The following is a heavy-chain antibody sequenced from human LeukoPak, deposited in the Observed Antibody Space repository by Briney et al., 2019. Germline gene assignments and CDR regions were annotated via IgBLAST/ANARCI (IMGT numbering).Heavy chain of an antibody. Sequence: SETLSLTCAVYGGSFSGYYWSWIRQPPGKGLEWIGEINHSGSTNYNPSLKSRVTISVDTSKNQFSLKLSSVTAADTAVYYCARGSSSSWYWFDPWGPGTLVTVSS. D-gene: IGHD6-13*01. CDR3: ARGSSSSWYWFDP. J-gene: IGHJ5*02. V-gene: IGHV4-34*01. CDR2: INHSGST. CDR1: GGSFSGYY.